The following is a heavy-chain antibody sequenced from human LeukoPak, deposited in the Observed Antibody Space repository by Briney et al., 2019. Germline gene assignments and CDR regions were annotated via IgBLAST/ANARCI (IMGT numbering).Heavy chain of an antibody. J-gene: IGHJ4*02. CDR1: GFTFSSYG. CDR3: AKDLNSYGYGDYFDY. CDR2: ISYDGSNT. Sequence: GRSLRLSCAASGFTFSSYGMHWVRQDPRMGLEWLAVISYDGSNTYYADSVKGRFTISRDNSKNTLYLQMNSLRAEDTGVYYCAKDLNSYGYGDYFDYWGQGTLVTVSS. V-gene: IGHV3-30*18. D-gene: IGHD5-18*01.